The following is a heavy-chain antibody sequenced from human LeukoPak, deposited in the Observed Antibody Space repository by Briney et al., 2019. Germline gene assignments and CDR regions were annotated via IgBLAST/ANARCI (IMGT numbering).Heavy chain of an antibody. V-gene: IGHV4-59*01. Sequence: SETLSLTCTVSGGSISSYYWSWIRQPPGKGLEWIGCIYYSGYTNYKSSLKSRVTISVDTSKNQFSLKLSSVTAADTAVYYCAREGYRSGWENYFDYWGQGTLVTVSS. CDR2: IYYSGYT. J-gene: IGHJ4*02. CDR1: GGSISSYY. D-gene: IGHD6-19*01. CDR3: AREGYRSGWENYFDY.